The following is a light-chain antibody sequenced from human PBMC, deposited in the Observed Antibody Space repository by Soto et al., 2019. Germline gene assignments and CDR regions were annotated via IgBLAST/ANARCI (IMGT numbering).Light chain of an antibody. V-gene: IGLV2-14*01. Sequence: QSLLTQPASVSGSPGQSITISCTGTSSDIGYYDYVSWYQHHSGKAPKLIIYEVNSRPSGVSNRFSGSKSVNTASLTISGLQAEDEADYFCSSHSSSSAYYVFGTGTKLTVL. CDR1: SSDIGYYDY. J-gene: IGLJ1*01. CDR2: EVN. CDR3: SSHSSSSAYYV.